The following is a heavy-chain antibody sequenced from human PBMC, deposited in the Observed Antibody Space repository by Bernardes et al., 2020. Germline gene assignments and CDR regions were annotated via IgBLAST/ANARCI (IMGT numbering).Heavy chain of an antibody. CDR2: INPNSGGT. J-gene: IGHJ3*02. Sequence: ASVKVSCKASGYTFTAYYIHWVRQAPGQGLEWMGWINPNSGGTNYAQKFQGWVTMTRDTSISTAYMELSRLTSDDTAVYYCARGRLSAFDIWGQGTMVTVSS. CDR1: GYTFTAYY. V-gene: IGHV1-2*04. CDR3: ARGRLSAFDI. D-gene: IGHD3-10*01.